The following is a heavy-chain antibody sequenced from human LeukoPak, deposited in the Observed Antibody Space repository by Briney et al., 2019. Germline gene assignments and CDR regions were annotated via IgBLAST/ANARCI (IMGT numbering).Heavy chain of an antibody. CDR2: IRSKAYGGTT. V-gene: IGHV3-49*03. J-gene: IGHJ4*02. D-gene: IGHD3-22*01. CDR3: TREGYYYDSSGYYYVPNFDY. Sequence: QSGGSLRLSCTASGFTFGDYAMSWFRQAPGKGLEWVGFIRSKAYGGTTEYAASVKGRFTISRDDSKSIAYLQMNSLKTEDTAVYYCTREGYYYDSSGYYYVPNFDYWGQGILVTVSS. CDR1: GFTFGDYA.